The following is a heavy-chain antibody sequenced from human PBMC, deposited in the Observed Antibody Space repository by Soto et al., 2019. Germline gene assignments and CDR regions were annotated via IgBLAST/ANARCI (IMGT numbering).Heavy chain of an antibody. Sequence: SETLSLTCTVSCGSISSGGYYWSCIRQHPGKGLEWIGYIYYSGSTYYNPSLKSRVTISVDTSKNQFSLKLSSVTAADTAVYYCARDRERDYGDYFDYWGQGTLVTVSS. D-gene: IGHD4-17*01. CDR2: IYYSGST. J-gene: IGHJ4*02. V-gene: IGHV4-31*03. CDR3: ARDRERDYGDYFDY. CDR1: CGSISSGGYY.